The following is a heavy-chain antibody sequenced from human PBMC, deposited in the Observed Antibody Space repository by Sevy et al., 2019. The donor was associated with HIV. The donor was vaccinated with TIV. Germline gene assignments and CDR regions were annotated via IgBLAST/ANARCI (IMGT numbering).Heavy chain of an antibody. Sequence: GGSLRLSCAASGFTVSSNYMSWVRQAPGKGLEWVSVIYSGGSTYYADSVKGRFTISRDNSKNTLYLQMNSLRAEDTAVYYCAGGLGYDFWGGSTVFQHWGQGTLVTVSS. CDR1: GFTVSSNY. CDR2: IYSGGST. CDR3: AGGLGYDFWGGSTVFQH. J-gene: IGHJ1*01. D-gene: IGHD3-3*01. V-gene: IGHV3-53*01.